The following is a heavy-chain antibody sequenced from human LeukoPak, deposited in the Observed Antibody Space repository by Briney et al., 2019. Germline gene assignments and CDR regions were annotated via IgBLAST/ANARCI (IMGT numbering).Heavy chain of an antibody. Sequence: ALVKVSCKASGYAFTAYYIHWVRQAPGQGLEWMGWINPNNGYTSLPQRFQGRVTMTRDTSIITAYMELSSLTSDDTGMYYCARGPTLGLDIWGQGTMVTVSS. CDR3: ARGPTLGLDI. CDR1: GYAFTAYY. V-gene: IGHV1-2*02. CDR2: INPNNGYT. J-gene: IGHJ3*02.